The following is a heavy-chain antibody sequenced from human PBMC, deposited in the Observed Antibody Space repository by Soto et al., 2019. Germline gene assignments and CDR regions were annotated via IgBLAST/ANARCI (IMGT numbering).Heavy chain of an antibody. Sequence: SETLSLTCTVSGGSISSGGYYWSWIRQHPGKGLEWIGYIYYSGSTNYNPSLKSRVTISVDTSKNQFSLKLSSVTAADTAVYYCARVRGSWYVFPSRRYYYGMDVWGQGTTVTVSS. CDR3: ARVRGSWYVFPSRRYYYGMDV. D-gene: IGHD6-13*01. V-gene: IGHV4-31*03. CDR2: IYYSGST. CDR1: GGSISSGGYY. J-gene: IGHJ6*02.